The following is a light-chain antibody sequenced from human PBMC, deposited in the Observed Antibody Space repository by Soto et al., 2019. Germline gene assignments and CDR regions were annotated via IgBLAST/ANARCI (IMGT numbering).Light chain of an antibody. Sequence: VLTQSPATLSLSPGERATLSCRASQSIHTSLAWYQQKPGQPPRLVVYDSTLSANGVPDRFGGSRSGTEFTLTINNLEPEDFAVYYCQQRNVWPPITFGQGTRLES. CDR1: QSIHTS. CDR3: QQRNVWPPIT. J-gene: IGKJ5*01. CDR2: DST. V-gene: IGKV3-11*01.